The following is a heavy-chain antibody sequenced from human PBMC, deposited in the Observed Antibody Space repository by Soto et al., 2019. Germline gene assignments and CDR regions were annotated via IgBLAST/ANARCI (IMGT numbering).Heavy chain of an antibody. V-gene: IGHV1-69*13. CDR1: GGTFSSYA. CDR2: IIPIFGTA. Sequence: SGKVSCKASGGTFSSYAISWVRQAPGQGLEWMGGIIPIFGTANYAQKFQGRVTITADESTSTAYMELSSLRSEDTAVYYCARDSGTGEGLAYYYYGMDVWGQGTTVTVSS. D-gene: IGHD7-27*01. CDR3: ARDSGTGEGLAYYYYGMDV. J-gene: IGHJ6*02.